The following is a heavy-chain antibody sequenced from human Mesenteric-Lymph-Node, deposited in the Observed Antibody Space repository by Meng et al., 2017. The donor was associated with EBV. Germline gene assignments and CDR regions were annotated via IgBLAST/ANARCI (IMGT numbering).Heavy chain of an antibody. CDR2: TYYRSKWYN. J-gene: IGHJ2*01. CDR3: ARGATSVFDL. CDR1: GDSVSSSSAA. V-gene: IGHV6-1*01. Sequence: QVQLQQSGPGLVKPSXXLSITCVISGDSVSSSSAAWTWIRQSPSRGLEWLGRTYYRSKWYNDYAVFVKSRITINPDTSKNQFSLQLNSVTPEDTAVYYCARGATSVFDLWGRGPLGTVSS.